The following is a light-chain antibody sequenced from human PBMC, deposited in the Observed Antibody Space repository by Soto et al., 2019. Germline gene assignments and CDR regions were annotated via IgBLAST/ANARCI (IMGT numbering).Light chain of an antibody. CDR2: AAS. CDR1: QSISSY. J-gene: IGKJ4*01. Sequence: DIQMTQSPSSLSASVGDRVTITCRASQSISSYLNWYQQKPGKAPKLLIYAASSLPSGVPSRFSGSGSGTDFTIPISSLQPQDFATYYCQQRYSTPPPFVGETKVAIK. V-gene: IGKV1-39*01. CDR3: QQRYSTPPP.